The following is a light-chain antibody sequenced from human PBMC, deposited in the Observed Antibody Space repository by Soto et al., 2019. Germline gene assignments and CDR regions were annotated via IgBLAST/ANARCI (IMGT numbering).Light chain of an antibody. CDR3: HQYGNAPHT. V-gene: IGKV3-20*01. CDR1: QNVGNNY. J-gene: IGKJ2*01. Sequence: EIVLTQSPGTLSLSLGERATLSCRASQNVGNNYVAWYQQKPGQTPRLLIYGASGRATGIPDRFGGSGSGTDFTLTINRLEPEDFAVYYCHQYGNAPHTFGQGTKLE. CDR2: GAS.